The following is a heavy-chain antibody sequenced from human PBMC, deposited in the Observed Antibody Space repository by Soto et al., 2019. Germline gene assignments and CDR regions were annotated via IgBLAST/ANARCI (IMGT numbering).Heavy chain of an antibody. CDR3: ARDGRRGYDMDV. CDR1: GFAFSTYG. CDR2: IWSDDSNT. J-gene: IGHJ6*03. V-gene: IGHV3-33*01. D-gene: IGHD3-10*01. Sequence: QVQLVESGGGVVQPGRSLRLSCATSGFAFSTYGVNWVRQAPGKGLEWVGVIWSDDSNTFYADYVRGRFTISRDNSKNTVYLQMNSLRAEDTALYYCARDGRRGYDMDVWGQGTTVTVSS.